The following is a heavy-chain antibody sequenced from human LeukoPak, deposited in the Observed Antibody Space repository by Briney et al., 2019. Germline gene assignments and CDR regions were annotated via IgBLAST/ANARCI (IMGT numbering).Heavy chain of an antibody. CDR1: GFTFSTYS. CDR3: ARAYRSSMTNIY. CDR2: ISSSSSYI. Sequence: GGSLRLSCAASGFTFSTYSMNWVRQAPGKGLEWVSSISSSSSYIYYADSVRGRFTISRDNAKNSLYLQMNSLRAEDTAVYYCARAYRSSMTNIYWGQGTLVTVSS. V-gene: IGHV3-21*01. J-gene: IGHJ4*02. D-gene: IGHD6-6*01.